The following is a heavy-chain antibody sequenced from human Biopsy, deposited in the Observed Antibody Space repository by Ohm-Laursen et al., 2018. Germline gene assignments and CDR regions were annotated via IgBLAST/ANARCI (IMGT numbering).Heavy chain of an antibody. D-gene: IGHD1-26*01. Sequence: SVKVSCKTSGGTFTNYAISWVRQAPGQGLEWMGGIIPIFGTANYAQKFQGRVTITADKSTSTAYMELSSLRSDDTAVYYCARDALGGGSYRFFYWGQGSLVTVSS. CDR2: IIPIFGTA. V-gene: IGHV1-69*06. CDR1: GGTFTNYA. J-gene: IGHJ4*02. CDR3: ARDALGGGSYRFFY.